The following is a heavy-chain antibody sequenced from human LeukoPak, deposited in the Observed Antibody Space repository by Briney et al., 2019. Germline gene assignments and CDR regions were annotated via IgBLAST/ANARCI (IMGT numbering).Heavy chain of an antibody. Sequence: PSGTLSLTCAVSGGSISSSNWWSWVRQPPGKGLEWIGYIYYSGSTNYNPSLKSRVTISVDTSKNQFSLKLSSVTAADTAVYYCARSDYHMVYWGQGTLVTVSS. J-gene: IGHJ4*02. CDR3: ARSDYHMVY. D-gene: IGHD4-17*01. V-gene: IGHV4-4*02. CDR1: GGSISSSNW. CDR2: IYYSGST.